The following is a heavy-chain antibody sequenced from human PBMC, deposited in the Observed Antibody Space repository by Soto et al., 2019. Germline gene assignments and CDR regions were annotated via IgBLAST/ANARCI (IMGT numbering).Heavy chain of an antibody. CDR3: AADLRYCSADSYYYYYGVDV. Sequence: ASVKVSCKTSGLSFSISAMQWVRQARGQRLGWIGWIVVGTNNTHYAQKLQERVTITRDMSTSTVYMELSSLRPEDTALYYCAADLRYCSADSYYYYYGVDVWGQGTTVTVSS. CDR2: IVVGTNNT. V-gene: IGHV1-58*02. CDR1: GLSFSISA. D-gene: IGHD2-15*01. J-gene: IGHJ6*02.